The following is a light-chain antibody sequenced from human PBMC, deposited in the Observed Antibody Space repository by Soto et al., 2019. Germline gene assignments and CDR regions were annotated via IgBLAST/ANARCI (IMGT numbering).Light chain of an antibody. V-gene: IGKV4-1*01. Sequence: DIVMTQSPDALAVSPGERATINCKSSQSVLNSANNRNYLSWFQQNPGQPPKLLIYWASTRESGVPDRFSGSGSGTDFTLTISRLQAEDAAAYYCQHHYNRPWTFGQGTKVEIK. CDR1: QSVLNSANNRNY. CDR3: QHHYNRPWT. J-gene: IGKJ1*01. CDR2: WAS.